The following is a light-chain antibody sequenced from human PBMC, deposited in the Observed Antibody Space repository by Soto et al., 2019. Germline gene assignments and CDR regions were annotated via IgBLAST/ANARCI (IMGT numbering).Light chain of an antibody. V-gene: IGLV1-51*01. CDR3: LTWDSSLSVAV. Sequence: QSVLAQPPSVSAAPGQKVTISCSGSSSNIGNNYVSWYQHLPGTAPELLIYDNDKRPSGIPDRFSGSKSGASATLDITGLQTGDEADFYCLTWDSSLSVAVFGTGTKVTVL. CDR2: DND. J-gene: IGLJ1*01. CDR1: SSNIGNNY.